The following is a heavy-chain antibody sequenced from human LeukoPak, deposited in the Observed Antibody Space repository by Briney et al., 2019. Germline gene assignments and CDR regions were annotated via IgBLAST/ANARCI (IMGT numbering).Heavy chain of an antibody. J-gene: IGHJ6*03. D-gene: IGHD4-17*01. CDR1: GYTFTGYY. CDR3: AREYGDYPGAFYYYYYYMDV. V-gene: IGHV1-2*02. CDR2: INPNSGGT. Sequence: ASVKVSCKASGYTFTGYYMHWVRQAPGQGLEWMGWINPNSGGTNYAQKFQGRVTMTRDTSISTAYMELSRLRSDDTAVYYCAREYGDYPGAFYYYYYYMDVWGKGTTVTVSS.